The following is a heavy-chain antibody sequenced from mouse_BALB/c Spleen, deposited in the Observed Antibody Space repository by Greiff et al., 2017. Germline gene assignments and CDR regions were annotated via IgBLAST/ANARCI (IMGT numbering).Heavy chain of an antibody. CDR3: ARGGDSRAMDY. J-gene: IGHJ4*01. Sequence: ESGPGLVKPSQSLSLTCPVTGYSITSDYAWNWIRQFPGNKLEWMGYISYSGSTSYNPSLKSRISITRDTSKNQFFLQLNSVTTEDTATYYCARGGDSRAMDYWGQGTSVTVSS. V-gene: IGHV3-2*02. CDR1: GYSITSDYA. CDR2: ISYSGST.